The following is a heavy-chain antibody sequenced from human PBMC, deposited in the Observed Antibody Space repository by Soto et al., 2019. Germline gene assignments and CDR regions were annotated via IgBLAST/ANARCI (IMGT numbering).Heavy chain of an antibody. CDR3: ANSLYYDSSGYHDAFDI. CDR2: INPSGGST. V-gene: IGHV1-46*01. D-gene: IGHD3-22*01. CDR1: GYTFTSYY. J-gene: IGHJ3*02. Sequence: ASVKVSCKASGYTFTSYYMHWVRQAPGQGLEWKGIINPSGGSTSYAQRFQCRVTMTRDTSTSSVYMELSSLRSEDTVVYFCANSLYYDSSGYHDAFDIWGQGTMVTVSS.